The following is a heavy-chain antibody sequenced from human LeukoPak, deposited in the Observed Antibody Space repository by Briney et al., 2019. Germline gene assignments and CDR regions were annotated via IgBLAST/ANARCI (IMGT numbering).Heavy chain of an antibody. D-gene: IGHD1-26*01. J-gene: IGHJ4*02. CDR1: GGSIGSFH. Sequence: SETLSLTCTVSGGSIGSFHWSWLRQPPGKGLEHIGNIYDSGSTYYNPSLKSRVTISVDTSKNQFSLKLSSVTAADTAVYYCARTYSGRSYYLDCWGQGTLVTVSS. CDR2: IYDSGST. CDR3: ARTYSGRSYYLDC. V-gene: IGHV4-59*01.